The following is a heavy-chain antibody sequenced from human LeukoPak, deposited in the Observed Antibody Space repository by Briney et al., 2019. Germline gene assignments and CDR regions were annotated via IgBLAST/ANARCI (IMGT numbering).Heavy chain of an antibody. CDR2: IYYSGST. Sequence: SETLSLTCTVSGVSISSYYWSWIRQPPGKGLEWIGYIYYSGSTNYNPSLKSRVTISVDTSKNQFSLKLSSVTAADTAVYYCARAPGSAYNAYYFDYWGQGTLVTVSS. J-gene: IGHJ4*02. CDR1: GVSISSYY. CDR3: ARAPGSAYNAYYFDY. D-gene: IGHD1-1*01. V-gene: IGHV4-59*12.